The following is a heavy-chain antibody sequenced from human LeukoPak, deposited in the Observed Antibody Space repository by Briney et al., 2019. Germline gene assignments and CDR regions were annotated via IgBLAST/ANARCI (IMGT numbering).Heavy chain of an antibody. J-gene: IGHJ6*03. CDR3: AGSTSRRGGYYYYYYMDV. V-gene: IGHV4-59*08. CDR2: IYYSGST. Sequence: PSETLSLTCTVSGGSISSYYWSWIRQPPGKGLEWIGYIYYSGSTNYNPSLKSRVTISVDTSKSQFSLKLSSVTAADTAVYYCAGSTSRRGGYYYYYYMDVWGKGTTVTVSS. CDR1: GGSISSYY. D-gene: IGHD2-2*01.